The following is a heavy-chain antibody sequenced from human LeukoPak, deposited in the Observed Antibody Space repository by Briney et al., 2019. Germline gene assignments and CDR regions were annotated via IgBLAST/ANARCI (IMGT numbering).Heavy chain of an antibody. CDR2: ISSDESST. CDR3: ARGAHVIDI. Sequence: PGGSLRLSRAASVFTFNGYWMHWVRQAPGKGLVWVSRISSDESSTTYVDSVKGRFTISRDNAKNTLYLQMNSLRAEDTAVYFCARGAHVIDISGQGTMVTVSS. J-gene: IGHJ3*02. V-gene: IGHV3-74*01. CDR1: VFTFNGYW. D-gene: IGHD1-26*01.